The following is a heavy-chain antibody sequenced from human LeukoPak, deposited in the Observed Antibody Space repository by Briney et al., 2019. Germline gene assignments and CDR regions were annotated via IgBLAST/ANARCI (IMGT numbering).Heavy chain of an antibody. CDR1: GGSFSGYY. V-gene: IGHV4-34*01. CDR2: INHSGST. CDR3: ARERKYYYDSSGYHVIAFDI. J-gene: IGHJ3*02. D-gene: IGHD3-22*01. Sequence: SETLSLTCAVSGGSFSGYYWSWIRQPPGRGLEWVGEINHSGSTNYNPSIKSRVIISVDTSKNQFSLKLSSVTAADTAVYYCARERKYYYDSSGYHVIAFDIWGQGTMVTVSS.